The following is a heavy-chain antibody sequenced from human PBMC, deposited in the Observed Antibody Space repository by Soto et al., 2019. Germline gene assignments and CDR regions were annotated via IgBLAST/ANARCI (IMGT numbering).Heavy chain of an antibody. D-gene: IGHD6-13*01. V-gene: IGHV3-74*01. J-gene: IGHJ4*02. CDR3: AREEPISSWSPLDY. Sequence: GGSLRLSCAASGFTFSSFWMHWVRQAPGKGLVWVSRISTDGSSTYYADSVRGRFTMSRDNAKNTLYLQVSSLKAEDTAVYYCAREEPISSWSPLDYWGQGTLVTVSS. CDR1: GFTFSSFW. CDR2: ISTDGSST.